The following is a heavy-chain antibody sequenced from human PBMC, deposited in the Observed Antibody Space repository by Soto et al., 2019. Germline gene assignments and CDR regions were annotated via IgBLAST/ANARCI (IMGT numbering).Heavy chain of an antibody. J-gene: IGHJ3*02. CDR1: GYSFTSYW. Sequence: GESLKISCKGSGYSFTSYWIGWVRQMPGKGLEWMGIIYPGDSDTRYSPSFQGQVTISADKSISTAYLQWSSLKASDTAMYYCARVKADILTGFHPPDDAFDIWGQGTMVTVSS. D-gene: IGHD3-9*01. CDR2: IYPGDSDT. CDR3: ARVKADILTGFHPPDDAFDI. V-gene: IGHV5-51*01.